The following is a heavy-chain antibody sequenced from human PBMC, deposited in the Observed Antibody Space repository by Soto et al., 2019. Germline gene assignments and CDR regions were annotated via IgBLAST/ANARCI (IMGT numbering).Heavy chain of an antibody. V-gene: IGHV3-53*01. D-gene: IGHD3-3*01. Sequence: LRLSCAASGFTVSGNYLSWVRQAPGKGLEWVSVIFSADNTHYADSVKGRFTISRDNSKNTVFLQMNSLRAEDTAVYYCAITGAGYYIVWGQGTPVTVSS. CDR1: GFTVSGNY. CDR2: IFSADNT. CDR3: AITGAGYYIV. J-gene: IGHJ4*02.